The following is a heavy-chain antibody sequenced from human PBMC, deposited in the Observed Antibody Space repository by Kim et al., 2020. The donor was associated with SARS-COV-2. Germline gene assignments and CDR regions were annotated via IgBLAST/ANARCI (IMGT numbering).Heavy chain of an antibody. D-gene: IGHD3-10*01. CDR2: IWYDGSNK. CDR1: GFTFSSYG. J-gene: IGHJ4*02. CDR3: AKDGSDEEPDYYGSGSYYNGVDY. Sequence: GGSLRLSCAASGFTFSSYGMHWVRQAPGKGLEWVAVIWYDGSNKYYADSVKGRFTISRDNSKNTLYLQMNSLRAEDTAVYYCAKDGSDEEPDYYGSGSYYNGVDYWGQGTLVTVSS. V-gene: IGHV3-33*06.